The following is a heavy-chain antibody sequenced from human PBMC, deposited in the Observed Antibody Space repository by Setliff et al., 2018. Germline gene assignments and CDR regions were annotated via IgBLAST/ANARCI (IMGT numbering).Heavy chain of an antibody. J-gene: IGHJ5*01. D-gene: IGHD6-19*01. CDR1: GFTFSTHA. V-gene: IGHV3-33*03. Sequence: LRLSCGASGFTFSTHAMHWVRQAPGKGLEWVAMIWSDGINKFYGGPVKGRFIVSRDNSKNTVFLQMNDLRVEDTAVYYCVTDPPNSGWSFDCWGQGTPVTSPQ. CDR2: IWSDGINK. CDR3: VTDPPNSGWSFDC.